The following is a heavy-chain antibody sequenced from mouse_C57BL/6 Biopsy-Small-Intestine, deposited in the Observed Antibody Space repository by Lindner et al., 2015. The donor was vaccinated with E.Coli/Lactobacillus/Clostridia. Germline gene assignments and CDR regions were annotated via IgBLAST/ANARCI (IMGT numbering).Heavy chain of an antibody. V-gene: IGHV1-84*02. D-gene: IGHD6-1*01. CDR2: IDPDSGDT. CDR3: ARLRGIGSDRDNRGYPS. J-gene: IGHJ4*01. CDR1: GYTFTGYY. Sequence: SVKVSCKTSGYTFTGYYMHWVRQAPGQGLEWMGWIDPDSGDTNYAQNFQGRVTLTRDTSISTAYMELSSLRSDDTAVYYCARLRGIGSDRDNRGYPSWGQGTLVTVSS.